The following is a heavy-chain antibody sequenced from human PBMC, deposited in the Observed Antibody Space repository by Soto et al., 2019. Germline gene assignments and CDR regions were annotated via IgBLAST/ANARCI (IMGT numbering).Heavy chain of an antibody. CDR1: GYTFTNYA. CDR3: ARGPELLWFGELLQADY. CDR2: INAGNGNT. J-gene: IGHJ4*02. V-gene: IGHV1-3*01. Sequence: ASVKVSCKASGYTFTNYAMHWVRQAPGQRLEWMGWINAGNGNTKYSQKFQGRVTITRDTSASTAYMELSSLRSEDTAVYYCARGPELLWFGELLQADYWGQGTLVTVSS. D-gene: IGHD3-10*01.